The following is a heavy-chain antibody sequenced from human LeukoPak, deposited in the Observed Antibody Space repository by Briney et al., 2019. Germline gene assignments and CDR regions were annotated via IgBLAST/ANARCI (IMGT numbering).Heavy chain of an antibody. D-gene: IGHD3-22*01. CDR1: GFTFSDHA. V-gene: IGHV3-23*01. J-gene: IGHJ4*02. Sequence: GGSLRLSCAASGFTFSDHAMTWVRQTPGKGLESVSSTSAGGDITHYAESVKGRFTISRDNSKSTLYLQMNSLRAEDTAIYFCAYLDSSGFYYGRLRYWGQGTPVTVSS. CDR3: AYLDSSGFYYGRLRY. CDR2: TSAGGDIT.